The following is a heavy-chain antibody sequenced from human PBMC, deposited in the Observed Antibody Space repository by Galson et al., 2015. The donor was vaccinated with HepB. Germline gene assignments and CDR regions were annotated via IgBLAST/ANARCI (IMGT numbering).Heavy chain of an antibody. Sequence: SVKVSCKASGYTFTANGISWVRQAPGQGLEWMGWISANSGDTKYAQNLQGRVTLTRNTSTSTAYLELRSLRSDDTATYYCARDRDYRFDYWGQGTLVTVSS. CDR1: GYTFTANG. CDR3: ARDRDYRFDY. V-gene: IGHV1-18*04. CDR2: ISANSGDT. D-gene: IGHD4/OR15-4a*01. J-gene: IGHJ4*02.